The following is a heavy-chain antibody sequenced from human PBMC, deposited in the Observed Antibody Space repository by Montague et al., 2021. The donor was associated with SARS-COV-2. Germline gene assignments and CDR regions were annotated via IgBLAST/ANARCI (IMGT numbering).Heavy chain of an antibody. CDR2: VNHSGST. CDR1: GGSFSGYY. D-gene: IGHD1-7*01. CDR3: AGGELELHIRDYYYYGMDV. Sequence: SETLSLTCAVYGGSFSGYYWSWIRQPPGKGLEWIGEVNHSGSTKYNPSLKSRVTISVGTSKNQFSLKLSSVTAADTAVYYCAGGELELHIRDYYYYGMDVWGQGTTVTVSS. V-gene: IGHV4-34*01. J-gene: IGHJ6*02.